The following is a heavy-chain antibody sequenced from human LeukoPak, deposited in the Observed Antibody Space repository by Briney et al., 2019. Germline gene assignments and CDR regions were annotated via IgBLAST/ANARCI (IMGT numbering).Heavy chain of an antibody. V-gene: IGHV3-74*01. CDR1: GFTFTSYW. Sequence: GGSLRLSCEASGFTFTSYWMHWVRQAPGKGLGWVSRINSDGTSTNYADSVKGRFTISRDNAKNTVYLQMNSLRAEDTAVYYCARDLTTDYFDCWGQGTLVTVSS. CDR3: ARDLTTDYFDC. D-gene: IGHD3-9*01. J-gene: IGHJ4*02. CDR2: INSDGTST.